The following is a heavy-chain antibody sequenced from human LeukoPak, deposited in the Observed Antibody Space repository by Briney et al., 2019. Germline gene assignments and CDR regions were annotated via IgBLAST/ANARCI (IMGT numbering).Heavy chain of an antibody. Sequence: GRSLRLSCAASGFTFSSYAMHWVRQAPGKGLEWVAVISYDGSNKYYADSVKGRFTISRDDSKNTLYLQMNSLKTEDTAVYYCTTDWDFIGPYYYYMDVWGKGTTVTVSS. CDR3: TTDWDFIGPYYYYMDV. V-gene: IGHV3-30*07. J-gene: IGHJ6*03. CDR1: GFTFSSYA. CDR2: ISYDGSNK. D-gene: IGHD3/OR15-3a*01.